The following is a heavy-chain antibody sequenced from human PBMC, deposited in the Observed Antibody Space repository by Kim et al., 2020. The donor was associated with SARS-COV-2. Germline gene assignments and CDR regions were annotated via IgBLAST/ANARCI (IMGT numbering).Heavy chain of an antibody. J-gene: IGHJ6*02. D-gene: IGHD2-8*02. CDR3: AKAGGNYYYAMEV. V-gene: IGHV1-3*01. Sequence: KYSQKFQGKDTITRDTSASTVYMELSSLTSEDTAVYYCAKAGGNYYYAMEVWGQGTTVIVSS.